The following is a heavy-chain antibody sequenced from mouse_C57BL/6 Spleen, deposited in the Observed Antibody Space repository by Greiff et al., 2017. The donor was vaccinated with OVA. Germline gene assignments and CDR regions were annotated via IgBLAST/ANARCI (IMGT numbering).Heavy chain of an antibody. CDR1: GFTFSDYG. V-gene: IGHV5-17*01. CDR3: ARGNLFYWYFDV. Sequence: EVQVVESGGGLVKPGGSLKLSCAASGFTFSDYGMHWVRQAPETGLEWVAYISSGSSTIYYADTVKGRFTISRDNAKNTLFLQMTSLRSEDTAMYYCARGNLFYWYFDVWGTGTTVTVSS. J-gene: IGHJ1*03. CDR2: ISSGSSTI.